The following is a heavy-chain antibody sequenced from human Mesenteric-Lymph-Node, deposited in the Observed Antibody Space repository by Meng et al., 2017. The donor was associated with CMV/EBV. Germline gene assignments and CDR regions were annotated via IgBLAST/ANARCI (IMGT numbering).Heavy chain of an antibody. J-gene: IGHJ6*02. CDR3: AREGYSYYYYGMDV. V-gene: IGHV3-74*01. Sequence: GGSLRLSCVVAGFPFSGYWMDWVRQAPGKGRMWVSQIDTDGSTTNYADSVRGRFTVSRDNAKNTLYMQMDSLRAEDTAVYYCAREGYSYYYYGMDVWGQGTTVTVSS. CDR1: GFPFSGYW. D-gene: IGHD3-22*01. CDR2: IDTDGSTT.